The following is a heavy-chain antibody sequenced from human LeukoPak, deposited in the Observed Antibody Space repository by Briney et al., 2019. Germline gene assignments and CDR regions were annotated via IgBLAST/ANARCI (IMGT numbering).Heavy chain of an antibody. Sequence: GRSLRLSCAASGFTFSSYGMHWVRQAPGKGLEWVAVISYDGSNKYYADSVKGRFTISRDNSKNTLYLQMNSPRAEDTAVYYCAKDQSLAAARPFYYYYYGMDVWGQGTTVTVSS. CDR3: AKDQSLAAARPFYYYYYGMDV. CDR2: ISYDGSNK. D-gene: IGHD6-6*01. CDR1: GFTFSSYG. J-gene: IGHJ6*02. V-gene: IGHV3-30*18.